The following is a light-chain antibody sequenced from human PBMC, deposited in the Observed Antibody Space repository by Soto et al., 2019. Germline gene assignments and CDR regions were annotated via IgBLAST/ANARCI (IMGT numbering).Light chain of an antibody. V-gene: IGKV1-39*01. CDR2: AAS. CDR3: QQTYSTPWT. J-gene: IGKJ1*01. CDR1: QSISSY. Sequence: DIQMTQSPSSLSASVGDRVTITCRASQSISSYLNWYQQKPGKAPKLLIYAASSLQSGVPSRFTGGKSGTDFTLTISSLQPEDSATFYCQQTYSTPWTFGRGTKVDIK.